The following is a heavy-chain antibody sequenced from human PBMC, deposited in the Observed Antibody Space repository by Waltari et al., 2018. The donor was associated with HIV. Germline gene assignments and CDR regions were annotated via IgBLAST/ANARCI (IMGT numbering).Heavy chain of an antibody. CDR2: FYWDDDK. V-gene: IGHV2-5*02. CDR1: GFSFSTSGVG. CDR3: AHRGYDSSCYWLYFNY. J-gene: IGHJ4*02. D-gene: IGHD3-22*01. Sequence: QITLKESGPTLVKPTQTLTLTCTFSGFSFSTSGVGVGWIRQPPGKALEWLSVFYWDDDKRYNPSLKSRLTNTKDTSKNQVVIKMTNMDPVDTATYYCAHRGYDSSCYWLYFNYWGQGTLVTVSS.